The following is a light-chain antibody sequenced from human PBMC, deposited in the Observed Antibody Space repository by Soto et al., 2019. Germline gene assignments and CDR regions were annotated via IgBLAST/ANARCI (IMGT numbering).Light chain of an antibody. CDR1: QTVDSRY. J-gene: IGKJ3*01. Sequence: EIVLTQSPGTLSLSPGERATLSCRASQTVDSRYLAWYQQKPGQAPRLLIYGVSSRATGITDRFRGSGSGTDFTLTISGLEPEDYAVYFCQQYGSTPPFTFGPGTKLDIK. V-gene: IGKV3-20*01. CDR2: GVS. CDR3: QQYGSTPPFT.